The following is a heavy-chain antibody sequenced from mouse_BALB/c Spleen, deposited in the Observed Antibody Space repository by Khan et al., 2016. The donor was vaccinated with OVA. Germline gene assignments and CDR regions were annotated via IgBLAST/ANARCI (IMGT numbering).Heavy chain of an antibody. D-gene: IGHD2-3*01. CDR1: GYTFTDYA. CDR3: ARPAYDGYFDY. V-gene: IGHV1S137*01. J-gene: IGHJ2*01. CDR2: ISTYSGNT. Sequence: QVQLQQPGPELVRPGVSVKISCKGCGYTFTDYAMYWVKQSHAKSLEWIGLISTYSGNTNYNQKFWGKATMTVDKSSSTAYMELARLTSEDSAISYCARPAYDGYFDYWGQGTTLTVSS.